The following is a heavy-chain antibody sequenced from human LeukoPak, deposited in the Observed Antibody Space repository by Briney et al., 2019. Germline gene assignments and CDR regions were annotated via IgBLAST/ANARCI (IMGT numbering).Heavy chain of an antibody. J-gene: IGHJ4*02. Sequence: GASVTVSCKASGYTFTGYYMHWVRQAPGQGLEWMGWINPNSGGTNYAQKFQGRVTMTRDTSISTAYMELSRLRSDDTAVYYCARVGPYGDYGSDYWGQGTLVTVSS. CDR3: ARVGPYGDYGSDY. CDR1: GYTFTGYY. CDR2: INPNSGGT. D-gene: IGHD4-17*01. V-gene: IGHV1-2*02.